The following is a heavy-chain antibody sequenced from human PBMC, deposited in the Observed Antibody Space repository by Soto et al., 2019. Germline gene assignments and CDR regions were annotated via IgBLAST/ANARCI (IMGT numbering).Heavy chain of an antibody. CDR3: HCSSTSCYRNWFDP. CDR1: GGTFSSYA. J-gene: IGHJ5*02. V-gene: IGHV1-69*13. CDR2: IIPIFGTA. D-gene: IGHD2-2*01. Sequence: VKVSCKASGGTFSSYAISWVRQAPGQGLEWMGGIIPIFGTANYAQKFQGRVTITADESTSTAYLELSSLRSEDSAVYYCHCSSTSCYRNWFDPWGQGTLVTVSS.